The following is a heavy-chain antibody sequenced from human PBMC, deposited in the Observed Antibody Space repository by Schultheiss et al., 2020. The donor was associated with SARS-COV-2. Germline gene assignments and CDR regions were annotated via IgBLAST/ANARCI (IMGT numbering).Heavy chain of an antibody. CDR3: ARDGPDYGDYVPYYYYGMDV. CDR2: ISSDSVT. Sequence: GGSLRLSCAASGFTVSSNYMSWVRQAPGKGLEWVSYISSDSVTRYAESVKGRFTISRDNAKNSLSLQMNSLRDEDTAVYYCARDGPDYGDYVPYYYYGMDVWGQGTTVTVSS. V-gene: IGHV3-69-1*01. J-gene: IGHJ6*02. D-gene: IGHD4-17*01. CDR1: GFTVSSNY.